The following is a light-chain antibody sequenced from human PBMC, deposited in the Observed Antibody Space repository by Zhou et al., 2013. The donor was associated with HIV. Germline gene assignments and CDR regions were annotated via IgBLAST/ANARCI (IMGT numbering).Light chain of an antibody. CDR2: KVS. V-gene: IGKV2-30*02. Sequence: DVVMTQSPLSLPVTLGQPASISCRSSQSLVHSDGNTYLNWFQQRPGQSPRRLIYKVSSRDSGVPDRFSGSGSGTNFTLKISRVEADDVGVYYCMQALQTPLTFGGGTKVEIK. CDR3: MQALQTPLT. J-gene: IGKJ4*01. CDR1: QSLVHSDGNTY.